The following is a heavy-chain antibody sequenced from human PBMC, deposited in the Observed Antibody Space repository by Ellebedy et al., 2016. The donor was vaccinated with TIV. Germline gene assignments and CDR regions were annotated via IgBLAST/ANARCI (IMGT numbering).Heavy chain of an antibody. J-gene: IGHJ4*02. V-gene: IGHV3-30*02. CDR2: IRYGGTDK. Sequence: PGGSLRLSCAASGFIFSDYGMHWVRQAPGEGLQWVAFIRYGGTDKYYADSVKGRFTISRDNSKNTLYLQMSSLRVEDTAVYYCAKGYDARGNWGQGTLVTVSS. CDR1: GFIFSDYG. D-gene: IGHD3-3*01. CDR3: AKGYDARGN.